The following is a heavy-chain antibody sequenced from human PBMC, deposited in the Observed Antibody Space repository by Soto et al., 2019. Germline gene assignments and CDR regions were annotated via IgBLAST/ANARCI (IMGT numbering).Heavy chain of an antibody. D-gene: IGHD2-2*01. Sequence: ASVKVSCKASGYTFTGYYMHWVRQAPGQGLEWMGWINPNSGGTNYAQKFQGWVTVTRDTSISTAYMELSRLRSDDTAVYYCARGTIVVVPAANVWFDPWGQGTLVTVSS. J-gene: IGHJ5*02. CDR1: GYTFTGYY. V-gene: IGHV1-2*04. CDR2: INPNSGGT. CDR3: ARGTIVVVPAANVWFDP.